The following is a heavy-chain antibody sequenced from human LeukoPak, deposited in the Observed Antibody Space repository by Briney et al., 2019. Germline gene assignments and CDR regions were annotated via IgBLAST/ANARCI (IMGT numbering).Heavy chain of an antibody. CDR2: LNPNRGDT. J-gene: IGHJ4*02. D-gene: IGHD6-19*01. Sequence: ASVKVSCKASAHIFINYDINWVRQATGQGLEWMGWLNPNRGDTDYAQKFQGRVTITRNTSKSTAYMELSSLRSEDTAVYYCVTVSSSGWDRDYWGQGTLVTVSS. CDR3: VTVSSSGWDRDY. CDR1: AHIFINYD. V-gene: IGHV1-8*03.